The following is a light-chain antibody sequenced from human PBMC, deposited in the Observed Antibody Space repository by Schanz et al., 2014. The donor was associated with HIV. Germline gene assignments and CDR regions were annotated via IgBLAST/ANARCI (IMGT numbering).Light chain of an antibody. V-gene: IGKV3-20*01. CDR2: GTS. J-gene: IGKJ3*01. Sequence: EIVLTQSPGILSLSPGERATLSCRASQGISNSYLAWYQQKPGQAPRLLIYGTSSRATGIPARFSGSGSGTDFTLIISSLQSEDFAVYYCQQYATSAFTFGPGTKVDIK. CDR1: QGISNSY. CDR3: QQYATSAFT.